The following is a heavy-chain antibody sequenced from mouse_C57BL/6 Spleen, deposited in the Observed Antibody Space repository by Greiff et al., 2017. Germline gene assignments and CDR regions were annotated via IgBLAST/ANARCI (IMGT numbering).Heavy chain of an antibody. CDR2: IDPNSGGT. V-gene: IGHV1-72*01. CDR3: ARGTAYYAMDY. Sequence: QVQLKQPGAELVKPGASVKLSCKASGYTFTSYWMHWVKQRPGRGLEWIGRIDPNSGGTKYNEKFKSKATLTVDKPSSTAYMQLSSLTSEDSAVYYWARGTAYYAMDYWGQGTSVTVAS. CDR1: GYTFTSYW. D-gene: IGHD1-2*01. J-gene: IGHJ4*01.